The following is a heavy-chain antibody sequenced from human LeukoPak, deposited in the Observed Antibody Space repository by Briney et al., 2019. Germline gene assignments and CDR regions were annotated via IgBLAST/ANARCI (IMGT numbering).Heavy chain of an antibody. J-gene: IGHJ5*02. V-gene: IGHV4-38-2*02. D-gene: IGHD5-18*01. CDR2: IHHTGKT. CDR1: GSSIRTYTH. CDR3: LNSGSNYEAVS. Sequence: SETLSLACTVSGSSIRTYTHWGWIRQPPGKGLEWIGSIHHTGKTYYNPSLESRVTISVDTSKNQFSLKLSSVSAADTAFYFCLNSGSNYEAVSWGQGTLVTVSS.